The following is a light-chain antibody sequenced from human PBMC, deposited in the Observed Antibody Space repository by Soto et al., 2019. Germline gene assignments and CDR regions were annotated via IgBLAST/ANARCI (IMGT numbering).Light chain of an antibody. J-gene: IGLJ1*01. CDR2: QVS. V-gene: IGLV2-14*01. CDR1: SSDIGGFYY. CDR3: SSYSSSSTFYV. Sequence: QTVLTQPAAVSRSPGQSITISCTGTSSDIGGFYYVSWYQHHPGKDPKILIYQVSNRPSGASNRFSGSKSGNKASLTITGLQAEHEADYCCSSYSSSSTFYVFGAGPKVTVL.